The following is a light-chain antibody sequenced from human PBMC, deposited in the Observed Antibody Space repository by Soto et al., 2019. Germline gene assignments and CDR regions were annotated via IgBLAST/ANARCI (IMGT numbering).Light chain of an antibody. CDR1: SSDVGGYNY. J-gene: IGLJ1*01. CDR2: DVS. Sequence: QSALTQPASVSGSPGQSITISCTGTSSDVGGYNYVSWYQQHPGKAPKLMIYDVSNRPSGVSNRFSGSKSGNTASLTISGLQAEDEADYYCSSYTSSSCYVFETGTKLTVL. CDR3: SSYTSSSCYV. V-gene: IGLV2-14*01.